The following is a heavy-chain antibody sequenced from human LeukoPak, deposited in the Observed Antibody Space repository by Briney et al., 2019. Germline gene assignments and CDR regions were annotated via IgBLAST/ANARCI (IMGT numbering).Heavy chain of an antibody. CDR3: ARGRAAGYYYWFDP. CDR2: IDDSGNT. D-gene: IGHD3-9*01. CDR1: GGSFNNYY. V-gene: IGHV4-59*08. Sequence: SDTLSLTCTVSGGSFNNYYWSWIRQPPGQGLEWIGYIDDSGNTNFNHSLKTRVTILVDTSKNQFSLKLTSVTAADTAVYYCARGRAAGYYYWFDPWGQGTLVSVSS. J-gene: IGHJ5*02.